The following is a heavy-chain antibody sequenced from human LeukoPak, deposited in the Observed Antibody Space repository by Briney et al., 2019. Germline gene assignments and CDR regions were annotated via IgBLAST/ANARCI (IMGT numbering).Heavy chain of an antibody. CDR2: ISGSGGNT. CDR1: GFTFSSYA. Sequence: PGGSLRLSCAASGFTFSSYAMNWVRQAPGKGLEWVSLISGSGGNTYYAESVKGRFTISRDNSKNTLYLQMNALRAEDTAVYYCAKRDNTGWYYLDYWGQGTLVTVSS. CDR3: AKRDNTGWYYLDY. V-gene: IGHV3-23*01. J-gene: IGHJ4*02. D-gene: IGHD6-19*01.